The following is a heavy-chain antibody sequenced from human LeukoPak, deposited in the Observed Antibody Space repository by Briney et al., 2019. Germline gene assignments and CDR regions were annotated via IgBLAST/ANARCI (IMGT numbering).Heavy chain of an antibody. D-gene: IGHD3-22*01. V-gene: IGHV4-59*08. J-gene: IGHJ4*02. CDR2: IYYSGST. CDR1: GGSISSYY. Sequence: PSETLSLTCTVSGGSISSYYWSWIRQPPGKGLEWIGYIYYSGSTNYNPSLKSRVTISVDTSKNQFSLKLSSVTAADTAVYYCARYYYDSSGYSSPFDYWGQGTLVTVSS. CDR3: ARYYYDSSGYSSPFDY.